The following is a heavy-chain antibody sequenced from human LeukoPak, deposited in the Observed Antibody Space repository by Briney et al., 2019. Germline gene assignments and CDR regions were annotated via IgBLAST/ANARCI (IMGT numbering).Heavy chain of an antibody. CDR2: LSGSDVST. J-gene: IGHJ4*02. Sequence: GGSLRLSCAASGFTFSSYAMSWVRPAPGKGLEWVSDLSGSDVSTYYGDYDKGWFTSSRDNSKNTLYMQMNSLRADDTAVYYCAKSHDGILAGYYTVYFDYWGQGTLVTVSS. CDR3: AKSHDGILAGYYTVYFDY. D-gene: IGHD3-9*01. V-gene: IGHV3-23*01. CDR1: GFTFSSYA.